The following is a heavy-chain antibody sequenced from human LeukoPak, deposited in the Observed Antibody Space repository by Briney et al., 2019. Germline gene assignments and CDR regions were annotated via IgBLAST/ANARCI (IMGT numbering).Heavy chain of an antibody. CDR3: AKEAASGYGAFDI. CDR2: ISCSGGST. Sequence: TGGSLRLSCAASGFTFSSYAMSWVRQAPGKGLEWVSAISCSGGSTHYADSVKGRFTISRDNSKNTLYLQMNSLEAEDTAVYYCAKEAASGYGAFDIWGQGTMVTVSS. D-gene: IGHD3-22*01. CDR1: GFTFSSYA. J-gene: IGHJ3*02. V-gene: IGHV3-23*01.